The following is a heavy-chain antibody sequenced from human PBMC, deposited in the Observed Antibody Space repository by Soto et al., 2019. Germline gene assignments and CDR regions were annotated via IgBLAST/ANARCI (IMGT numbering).Heavy chain of an antibody. CDR2: ISGSGGST. Sequence: TGGSLRLSCAASGFTFSSYAMSWVRQAPGKGLEWVSAISGSGGSTYYADSVKGRFTISRDNSKNTLKLQMNSLKAEDTAVYYCATIPPRTVARPNDYWGQGTLVTVSS. J-gene: IGHJ4*02. CDR3: ATIPPRTVARPNDY. D-gene: IGHD6-19*01. CDR1: GFTFSSYA. V-gene: IGHV3-23*01.